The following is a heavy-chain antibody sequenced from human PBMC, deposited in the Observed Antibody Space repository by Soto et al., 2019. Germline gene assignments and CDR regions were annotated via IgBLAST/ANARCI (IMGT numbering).Heavy chain of an antibody. V-gene: IGHV4-39*01. CDR2: IYYSGST. Sequence: QLQLQESGPGLVKPSETLSLTCTVSGGSISSSSYYWGWIRQPPGKGLEWIGSIYYSGSTYYNPSLKSRVTISVDTSKNQFSLKLSSVTAADTAVYYCASGLYCSSTSCYGMYNWFDPWGQGTLVTVSS. CDR1: GGSISSSSYY. J-gene: IGHJ5*02. CDR3: ASGLYCSSTSCYGMYNWFDP. D-gene: IGHD2-2*01.